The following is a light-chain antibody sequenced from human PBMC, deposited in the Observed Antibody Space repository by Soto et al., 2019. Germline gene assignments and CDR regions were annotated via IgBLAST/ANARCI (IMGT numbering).Light chain of an antibody. J-gene: IGKJ2*01. CDR2: AAS. Sequence: DIQMTQSPSSLSASVGDRVTITCRASQSISSYVNWYQQKPGKATKLLIYAASSLQSGVPSRFSGSGSGTDFTLTISSLQPEDFATYYCQQSYSTPPYTLGQGTKLEIK. CDR3: QQSYSTPPYT. V-gene: IGKV1-39*01. CDR1: QSISSY.